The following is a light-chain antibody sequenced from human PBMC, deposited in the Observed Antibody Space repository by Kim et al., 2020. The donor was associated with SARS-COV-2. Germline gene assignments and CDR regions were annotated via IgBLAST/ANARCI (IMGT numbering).Light chain of an antibody. CDR3: QQHNSYSMT. Sequence: ASVGDRVTITCRASQSISSWLAWYQQKPGRAPKRLIYKASSLESGVPSRFSGSGSGTEFTLTISSLQPDDFATYYCQQHNSYSMTFGQGTKLNIK. CDR2: KAS. V-gene: IGKV1-5*03. CDR1: QSISSW. J-gene: IGKJ1*01.